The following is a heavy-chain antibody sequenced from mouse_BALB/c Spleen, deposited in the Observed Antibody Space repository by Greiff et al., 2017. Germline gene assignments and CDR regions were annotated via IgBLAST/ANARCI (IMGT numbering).Heavy chain of an antibody. CDR3: ARSRGYRFAY. CDR2: ISYSGST. V-gene: IGHV3-2*02. CDR1: GYSITSDYA. J-gene: IGHJ3*01. D-gene: IGHD2-2*01. Sequence: QSGPGLVKPSQSLSLTCTVTGYSITSDYAWNWIRQFPGNKLEWMGYISYSGSTSYNPSLKSRISITRDTSKNQVFLQLNSVTTEDTATYYCARSRGYRFAYWGQGTLVTVSA.